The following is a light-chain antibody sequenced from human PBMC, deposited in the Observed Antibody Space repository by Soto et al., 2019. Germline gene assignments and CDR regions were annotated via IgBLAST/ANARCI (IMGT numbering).Light chain of an antibody. CDR1: RSGLYSSNNKNY. J-gene: IGKJ1*01. V-gene: IGKV4-1*01. CDR3: QPYYGPPRT. Sequence: IMMTQSPDSLALSLCETAGLNFKCTRSGLYSSNNKNYLAWYQQKPGQPAKLLIYWASTREYVVPDRFSGRGSGTDFTLTISSLQAEDVEVYYCQPYYGPPRTFGQGTKVDIK. CDR2: WAS.